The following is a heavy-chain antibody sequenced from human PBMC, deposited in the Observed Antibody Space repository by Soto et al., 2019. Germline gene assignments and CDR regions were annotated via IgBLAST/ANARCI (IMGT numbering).Heavy chain of an antibody. CDR3: ARESGSYDY. CDR2: IIPILGIA. CDR1: GGTFSSYT. D-gene: IGHD1-26*01. J-gene: IGHJ4*02. V-gene: IGHV1-69*08. Sequence: QVQLVQSGAEVKKPGSSLKVSCKASGGTFSSYTISWVRQAPGEGLEWMGRIIPILGIANYAQKFQGRVTITAVKSTSTAYMELSSLRSEDTAVYYCARESGSYDYWGQGTLVTVSS.